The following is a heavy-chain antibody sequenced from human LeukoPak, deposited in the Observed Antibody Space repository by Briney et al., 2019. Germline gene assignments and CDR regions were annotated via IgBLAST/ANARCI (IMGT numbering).Heavy chain of an antibody. D-gene: IGHD2-2*01. V-gene: IGHV4-38-2*01. CDR2: IYHSGST. CDR3: ARVGGSTSLHFDY. Sequence: SQTLSLTCAVSGYFLSIGYYGVWIRQPPGKGLEWIGSIYHSGSTFYNQSLKNRVTIPADTSKNQSSLTLSSETAAHTAGYHCARVGGSTSLHFDYWGQGTLVTVSS. CDR1: GYFLSIGYY. J-gene: IGHJ4*02.